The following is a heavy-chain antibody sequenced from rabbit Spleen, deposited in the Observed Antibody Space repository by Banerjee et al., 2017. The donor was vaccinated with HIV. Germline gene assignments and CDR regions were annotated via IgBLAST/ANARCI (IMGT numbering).Heavy chain of an antibody. CDR3: ARDTSSSFSSYGMDL. Sequence: QSLEESGGDLVKPEGSLALTCTASGFTLSSGYDMCWVRQAPGKGLEWVACAYAGSSGSTYSATWAKGRFTISKTSSTTVTLQMTSLTVADTATYFCARDTSSSFSSYGMDLWGPGTLVTVS. J-gene: IGHJ6*01. CDR2: AYAGSSGST. V-gene: IGHV1S40*01. CDR1: GFTLSSGYD. D-gene: IGHD1-1*01.